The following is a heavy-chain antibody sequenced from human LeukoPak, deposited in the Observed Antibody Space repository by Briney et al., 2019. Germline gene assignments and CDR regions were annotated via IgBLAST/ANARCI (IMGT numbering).Heavy chain of an antibody. D-gene: IGHD3-22*01. J-gene: IGHJ4*02. CDR2: IIPILGIA. CDR1: GYTFTSYA. CDR3: ARGNYYDSSGYDY. V-gene: IGHV1-69*04. Sequence: ASVKVSCKASGYTFTSYAISWVRQAPGQGLEWMGRIIPILGIANYAQKFQGRVTITADKSTSTAYMELSSLRSEDTAVYYCARGNYYDSSGYDYWGQGTLVTVSS.